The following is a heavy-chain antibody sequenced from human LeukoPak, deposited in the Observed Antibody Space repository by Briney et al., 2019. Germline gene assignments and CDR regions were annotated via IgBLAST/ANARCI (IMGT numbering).Heavy chain of an antibody. J-gene: IGHJ4*02. D-gene: IGHD1-20*01. CDR3: ASMYNWKDVY. Sequence: TSETLSLTCTVYAGSISSSSYYWGWIRQPPGKGLEWIGSIYYSGSTYYNPSLKSRVTISVDTSKNQFSLKLSSVTAADTAVYYCASMYNWKDVYWGQGTLVTVSS. CDR1: AGSISSSSYY. V-gene: IGHV4-39*01. CDR2: IYYSGST.